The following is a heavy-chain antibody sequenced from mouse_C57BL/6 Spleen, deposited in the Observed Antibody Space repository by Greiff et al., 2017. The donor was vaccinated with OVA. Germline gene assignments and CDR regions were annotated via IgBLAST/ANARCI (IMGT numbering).Heavy chain of an antibody. CDR3: ARDYYSRYFDY. J-gene: IGHJ2*01. V-gene: IGHV1-82*01. Sequence: QVQLQQSGPELVKPGASVKISCKASGYAFSSSWMNWVKQRPGKGLEWIGRIYPGDGDTNYNGKFKGKATLTADKSSSTAYMQLSSLTSEDSAVYFCARDYYSRYFDYWGQGTTLTVSS. D-gene: IGHD2-12*01. CDR2: IYPGDGDT. CDR1: GYAFSSSW.